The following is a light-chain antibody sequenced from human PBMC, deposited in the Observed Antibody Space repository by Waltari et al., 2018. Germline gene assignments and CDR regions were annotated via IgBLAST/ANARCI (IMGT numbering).Light chain of an antibody. CDR1: RSHIRSYNF. V-gene: IGLV2-8*01. CDR3: SSHAGSTAV. Sequence: QSVLTQPPSVSGSPGQSVTMSCPGTRSHIRSYNFVSWYQQHPGKAPTLVIYYVITRPSGVPDRFSGSKSGNTASLTVSGLQAEDEADYYCSSHAGSTAVFGGGTKLTVL. CDR2: YVI. J-gene: IGLJ2*01.